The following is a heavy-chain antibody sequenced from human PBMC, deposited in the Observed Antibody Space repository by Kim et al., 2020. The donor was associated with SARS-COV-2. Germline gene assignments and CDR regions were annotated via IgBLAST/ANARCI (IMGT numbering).Heavy chain of an antibody. J-gene: IGHJ5*02. D-gene: IGHD1-1*01. CDR3: ARGGRGTPPWFDP. V-gene: IGHV3-21*01. Sequence: GGSLRLSCAASGFTFSSYSMNWVRQAPGKGLEWVSSISSSSYIYYADSVKGRFTISRDNAKNSLYLQMNSLRAEDTAVYYCARGGRGTPPWFDPWGQGTLVTVSS. CDR1: GFTFSSYS. CDR2: ISSSSYI.